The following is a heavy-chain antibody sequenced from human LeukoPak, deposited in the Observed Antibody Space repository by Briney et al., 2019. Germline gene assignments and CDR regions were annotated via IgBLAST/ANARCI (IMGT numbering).Heavy chain of an antibody. Sequence: SETLSLTCAVYGGSFSGYYWSWIRQPPGKGLEWLGEINHSGSTNYNPSLKNRVTISVDTSKNQFSLKLSSVTAADTAVYYCARRPSWSDYWGQGTLVTVSS. CDR2: INHSGST. CDR3: ARRPSWSDY. V-gene: IGHV4-34*01. CDR1: GGSFSGYY. J-gene: IGHJ4*02. D-gene: IGHD6-13*01.